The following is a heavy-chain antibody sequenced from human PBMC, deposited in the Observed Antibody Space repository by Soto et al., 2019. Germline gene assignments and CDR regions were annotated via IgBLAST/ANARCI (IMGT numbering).Heavy chain of an antibody. CDR3: ARVRYGDPPAEYFQH. CDR1: GFTVSSNY. J-gene: IGHJ1*01. CDR2: IYSGGST. D-gene: IGHD4-17*01. Sequence: GGSLRLSCAASGFTVSSNYMSWVRQAPGKGLEWVSVIYSGGSTYYADSVKGRFTISRDNSKNTLYLQMNSLRAEDTAVYYCARVRYGDPPAEYFQHWGQGT. V-gene: IGHV3-66*01.